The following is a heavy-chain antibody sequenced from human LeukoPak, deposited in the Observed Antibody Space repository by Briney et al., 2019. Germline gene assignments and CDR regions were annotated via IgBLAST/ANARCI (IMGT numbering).Heavy chain of an antibody. CDR2: IYYSGST. Sequence: SETLSLTCTVSGGSISSSSYYWGWIRQPPGKGLEWIGSIYYSGSTYYNPSLKSRVTISVDTSKNQFSLKLSSVTAADTAVYYCAREPDYSIPRTPDEFDYWGQGTLVTVSS. D-gene: IGHD4-11*01. J-gene: IGHJ4*02. CDR3: AREPDYSIPRTPDEFDY. V-gene: IGHV4-39*02. CDR1: GGSISSSSYY.